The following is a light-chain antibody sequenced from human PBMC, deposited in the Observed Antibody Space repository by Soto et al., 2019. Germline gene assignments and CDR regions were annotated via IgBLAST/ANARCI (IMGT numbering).Light chain of an antibody. CDR1: QSVSSSF. Sequence: EIVLTQSPGTLSLSPGERATLSCRASQSVSSSFLAWYQQKPGQAPRLLIFGAYSRASGIPDRFSGSESGTDFTLTISRLEPEDCAVYYCQQYGSSPWTFGQGTKVEIK. CDR2: GAY. J-gene: IGKJ1*01. V-gene: IGKV3-20*01. CDR3: QQYGSSPWT.